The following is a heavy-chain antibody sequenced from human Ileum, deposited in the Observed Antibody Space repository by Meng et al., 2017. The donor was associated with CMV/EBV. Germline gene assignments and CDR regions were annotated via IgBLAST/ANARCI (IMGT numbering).Heavy chain of an antibody. J-gene: IGHJ4*02. V-gene: IGHV4-39*07. D-gene: IGHD1-26*01. Sequence: LEEAGPGLVKPPETLALTCTASGDPISSGSHSWAWFRQPPGKRLEWIGSMYFSGLADYNPSLKSRVTISLHATQKQFSLRLTSVTAADSAVYFCARDLTNKWFYYWGQGTLVTVSS. CDR3: ARDLTNKWFYY. CDR2: MYFSGLA. CDR1: GDPISSGSHS.